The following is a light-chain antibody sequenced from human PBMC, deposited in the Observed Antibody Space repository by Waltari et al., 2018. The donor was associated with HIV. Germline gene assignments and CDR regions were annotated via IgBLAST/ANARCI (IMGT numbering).Light chain of an antibody. V-gene: IGLV1-44*01. CDR3: GVWDDSLSGQAG. CDR2: GDR. CDR1: SSNIGRNT. Sequence: QSVLTQPDSVSGTPGQRVTISCSGSSSNIGRNTVSRYHQLPGAAPKLFIFGDRLRPSGLPGRFCSSESGTSASLGIAGLQFEDVAVYCCGVWDDSLSGQAGFGGGTILT. J-gene: IGLJ2*01.